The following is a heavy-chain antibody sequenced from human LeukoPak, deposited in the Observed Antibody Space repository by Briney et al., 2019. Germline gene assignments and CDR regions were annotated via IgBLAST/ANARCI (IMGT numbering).Heavy chain of an antibody. J-gene: IGHJ4*02. Sequence: ASVNVSCKASGYTFTTYXXXWVRQAPGQGLXXXXXINADNGNTRFAQKLQGRVTMTTDTSTNTAYMELRSLRFDDTAVYYCARDADGSGTLLDYWGQGILVTVSS. CDR2: INADNGNT. V-gene: IGHV1-18*01. D-gene: IGHD3-10*01. CDR1: GYTFTTYX. CDR3: ARDADGSGTLLDY.